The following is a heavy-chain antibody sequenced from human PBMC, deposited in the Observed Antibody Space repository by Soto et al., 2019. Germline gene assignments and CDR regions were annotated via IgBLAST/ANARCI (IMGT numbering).Heavy chain of an antibody. Sequence: GGSLRLSCAASGFTFSSYGMHWVRQAPGKGLEWVAVIWYDGSNKYYADSVKGRFTISRDNSKNTLYLQMNSLRAEDTAVYYCARDLGPNWFDPWGQGTLVTVSS. J-gene: IGHJ5*02. CDR1: GFTFSSYG. V-gene: IGHV3-33*01. CDR3: ARDLGPNWFDP. CDR2: IWYDGSNK. D-gene: IGHD7-27*01.